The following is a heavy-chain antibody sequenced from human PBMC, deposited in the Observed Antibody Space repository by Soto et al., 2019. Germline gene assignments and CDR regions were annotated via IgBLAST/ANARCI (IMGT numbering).Heavy chain of an antibody. J-gene: IGHJ4*02. CDR1: GFTFSRYA. V-gene: IGHV3-23*01. CDR2: ISGSAGST. Sequence: PGGSLRLSCAASGFTFSRYAMAWVRQAPGKGLEWVSAISGSAGSTYYADSVKGRFTISRDNSKNMLYLQMNSLRAEDTAVYYCARGSGPHSYFDYWAQGTLVTVSS. CDR3: ARGSGPHSYFDY. D-gene: IGHD2-15*01.